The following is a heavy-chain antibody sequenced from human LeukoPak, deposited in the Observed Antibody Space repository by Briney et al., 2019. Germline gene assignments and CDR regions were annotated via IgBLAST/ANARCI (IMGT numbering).Heavy chain of an antibody. CDR2: IYYSGST. J-gene: IGHJ4*02. CDR1: GGSISSYY. D-gene: IGHD3-22*01. V-gene: IGHV4-59*01. CDR3: ASEEKYYYDSSGYYYSWDY. Sequence: SETLSLTCTVSGGSISSYYWSWIRQPPGKGLEWIGYIYYSGSTNYNPSLKSRVTISVDTSKNQFSLKLSSVTAADTAVYYCASEEKYYYDSSGYYYSWDYWGQGTLVTVSS.